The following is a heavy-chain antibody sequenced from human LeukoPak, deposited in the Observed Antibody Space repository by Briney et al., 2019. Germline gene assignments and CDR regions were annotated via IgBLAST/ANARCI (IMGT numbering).Heavy chain of an antibody. CDR2: IKQDGSEK. D-gene: IGHD6-19*01. V-gene: IGHV3-7*01. CDR3: ARIRRGWSQNWDY. Sequence: GGSLILSCAASGFTCSSYWMSWVRQAPGKGLEWVANIKQDGSEKYYVDSVKGRFTISRDNAKNSLYLQMNSLRAEDTAVYYCARIRRGWSQNWDYWGQGTLVTVSS. CDR1: GFTCSSYW. J-gene: IGHJ4*02.